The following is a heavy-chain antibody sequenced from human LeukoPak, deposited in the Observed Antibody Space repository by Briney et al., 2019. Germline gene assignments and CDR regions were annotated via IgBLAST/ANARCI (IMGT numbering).Heavy chain of an antibody. Sequence: SETPSLTCSVSGYSISRGYYWAWIRQPPGKGLEWIGTIYHIGSTYYTPSLVSRVTLSVDTSKNEFSLNLRSVTAADTAVYYCARAGWIITSGIDYWGQGALVTVSS. CDR1: GYSISRGYY. D-gene: IGHD3-10*01. CDR2: IYHIGST. CDR3: ARAGWIITSGIDY. J-gene: IGHJ4*02. V-gene: IGHV4-38-2*02.